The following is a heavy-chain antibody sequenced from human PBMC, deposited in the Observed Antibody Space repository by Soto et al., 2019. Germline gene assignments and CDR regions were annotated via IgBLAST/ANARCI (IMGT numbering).Heavy chain of an antibody. J-gene: IGHJ4*02. D-gene: IGHD2-21*02. CDR1: GITFYNAW. CDR2: IKSKESGGTT. Sequence: EVQLVESGGGLVKPGDSLRLSCVASGITFYNAWMSWVRQAPGKGLEWVGRIKSKESGGTTDYAAPVKGRFTISRDDSKNTLYLQMNSLKTEDTAVYYCTADLPGGYSDYFDYWDQGTLVTVSS. CDR3: TADLPGGYSDYFDY. V-gene: IGHV3-15*01.